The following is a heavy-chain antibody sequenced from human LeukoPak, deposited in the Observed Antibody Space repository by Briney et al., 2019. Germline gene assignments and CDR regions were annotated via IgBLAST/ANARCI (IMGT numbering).Heavy chain of an antibody. J-gene: IGHJ5*02. D-gene: IGHD4-17*01. CDR3: ARLLSTVTTGIDP. CDR1: GGSISSYY. Sequence: PSETLSLTCTVSGGSISSYYWSWIRQPPGKGLEWIGYIYYSGSTNCNPSLKSQVTISVDTSKNQFSLKLSSVTAADTAVYYCARLLSTVTTGIDPWGQGTLVTVSS. CDR2: IYYSGST. V-gene: IGHV4-59*08.